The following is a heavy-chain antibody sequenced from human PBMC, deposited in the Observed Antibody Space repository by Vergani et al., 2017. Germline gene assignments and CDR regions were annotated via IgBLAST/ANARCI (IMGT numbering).Heavy chain of an antibody. V-gene: IGHV4-31*03. J-gene: IGHJ4*02. CDR1: GGSISSGGYY. Sequence: QVQLQESGPGLVKPSQTLSLTCTVSGGSISSGGYYWSWIRQHPGKGLEWIGYIYYSGNTYYNPSLKSRVTISVDTSKNQFSLKLSSVTAADTAVYYCARDRRTVTPTPLFDYWGQGTLVTVS. CDR3: ARDRRTVTPTPLFDY. D-gene: IGHD2-15*01. CDR2: IYYSGNT.